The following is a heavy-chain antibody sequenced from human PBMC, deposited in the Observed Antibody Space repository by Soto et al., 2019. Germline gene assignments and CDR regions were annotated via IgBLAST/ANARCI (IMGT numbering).Heavy chain of an antibody. CDR3: AHRLCDSSCYWDVGFFDS. CDR2: IYRDDDK. V-gene: IGHV2-5*02. J-gene: IGHJ4*02. CDR1: GFSLTTNGVG. Sequence: QITLKESGPTLVKPTQTLTLTCTFSGFSLTTNGVGVGWIRQPPGKALECLALIYRDDDKRYSPSLRSRLSVTKDTSKNQVVLTMTNMDPVDTGTYYCAHRLCDSSCYWDVGFFDSWGQGTLVTVSS. D-gene: IGHD2-15*01.